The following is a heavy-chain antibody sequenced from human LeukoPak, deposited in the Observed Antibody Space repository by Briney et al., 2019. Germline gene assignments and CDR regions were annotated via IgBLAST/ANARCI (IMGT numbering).Heavy chain of an antibody. CDR2: FYYSGST. CDR1: GGSISSSSYY. J-gene: IGHJ6*03. Sequence: SETLSLTCTVSGGSISSSSYYWGWIRQPPGKGLEWIGSFYYSGSTNYNPSLKSRVTISVDTSKNQFSLKLCSVTAADTAVYYCARDYTTVTPPYYYYMDVWGKGTTVTVSS. D-gene: IGHD4-11*01. V-gene: IGHV4-39*07. CDR3: ARDYTTVTPPYYYYMDV.